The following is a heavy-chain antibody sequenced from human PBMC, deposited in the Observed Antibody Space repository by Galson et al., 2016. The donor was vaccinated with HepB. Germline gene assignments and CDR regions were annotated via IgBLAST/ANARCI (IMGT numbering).Heavy chain of an antibody. J-gene: IGHJ5*02. D-gene: IGHD2-8*02. CDR2: MHHNGNT. V-gene: IGHV4-38-2*02. CDR1: GYSISSGFN. CDR3: AREHWCHTIPDL. Sequence: ETLSLTCTVPGYSISSGFNWGWVRAAPGKGLEWIGSMHHNGNTFCNPSVRSRVTISIDMSKNQFSLNLTFWTAAATAIDSCAREHWCHTIPDLWGQGTLVTVSS.